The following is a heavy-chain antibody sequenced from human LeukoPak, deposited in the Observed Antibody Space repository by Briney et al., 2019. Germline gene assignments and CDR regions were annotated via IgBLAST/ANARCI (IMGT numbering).Heavy chain of an antibody. CDR1: GYTFTSYA. J-gene: IGHJ6*02. D-gene: IGHD2-2*01. V-gene: IGHV1-3*01. CDR2: INAGNGNT. CDR3: ARAAGVPARYYYYGMDV. Sequence: ASVKVSCKASGYTFTSYAMHWVRQAPGQRLEWIGWINAGNGNTKYSQKFQGRVTITRDTSASTAYMELSSLRSEDTAVYYCARAAGVPARYYYYGMDVWGQGTTVTVSS.